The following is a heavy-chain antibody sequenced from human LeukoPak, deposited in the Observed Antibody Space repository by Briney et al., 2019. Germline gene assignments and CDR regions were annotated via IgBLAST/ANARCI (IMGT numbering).Heavy chain of an antibody. J-gene: IGHJ5*02. V-gene: IGHV6-1*01. CDR1: GDSVSSNSAI. Sequence: SQTLSLTCAISGDSVSSNSAIWNWIRQSPSRGLEWLGRTYYRSKWYIDYGASVKSRITINADTSKNQSSLQLNSVTPEDTAVYYCARGYYASGFNPWGQGTLVTVSS. D-gene: IGHD3-10*01. CDR2: TYYRSKWYI. CDR3: ARGYYASGFNP.